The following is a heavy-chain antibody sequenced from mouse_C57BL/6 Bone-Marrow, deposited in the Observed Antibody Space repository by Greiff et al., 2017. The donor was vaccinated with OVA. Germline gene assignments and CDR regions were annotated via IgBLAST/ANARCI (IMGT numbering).Heavy chain of an antibody. J-gene: IGHJ3*01. V-gene: IGHV5-9*01. CDR2: ISGGGGNT. CDR1: GFTFSSYT. D-gene: IGHD1-1*01. CDR3: ARHQGIHYYGSSSWFAY. Sequence: EVHLVESGGGLVKPGGSLKLSCAASGFTFSSYTMSWVRQTPEKRLEWVATISGGGGNTYYPDSVKGRFTISRDNAKNTLYLQMSSLRSEDTALYYCARHQGIHYYGSSSWFAYWGQGTLVTVSA.